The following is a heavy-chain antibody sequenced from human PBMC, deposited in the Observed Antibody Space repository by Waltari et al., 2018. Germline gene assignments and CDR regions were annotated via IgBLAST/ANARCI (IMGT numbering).Heavy chain of an antibody. V-gene: IGHV3-23*01. CDR1: GFTFSDYA. CDR2: ISNSDDTT. D-gene: IGHD1-1*01. Sequence: EMHLFESGGSLAQPGESLRLSCAASGFTFSDYAMAWVRQAPGKSLERVSTISNSDDTTYYAEAVKGRFTISRDNSKSTLFLQMNSMRADDTASYYCAKELERKPYYYYGWDVWGQGTTVTVSS. J-gene: IGHJ6*02. CDR3: AKELERKPYYYYGWDV.